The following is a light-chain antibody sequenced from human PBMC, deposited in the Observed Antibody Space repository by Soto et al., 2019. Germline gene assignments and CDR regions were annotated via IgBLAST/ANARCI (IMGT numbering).Light chain of an antibody. J-gene: IGKJ1*01. CDR2: DAS. V-gene: IGKV1-5*01. CDR1: QSISTW. CDR3: QQYSTYWT. Sequence: DIQITQSPSTLSASVGDRLTITCRASQSISTWLAWYQQKPGKAPKVLIYDASSLESGVPSRFSGSGSGTEFTLTITSLQPDDSATYYCQQYSTYWTFGLGTKVDIK.